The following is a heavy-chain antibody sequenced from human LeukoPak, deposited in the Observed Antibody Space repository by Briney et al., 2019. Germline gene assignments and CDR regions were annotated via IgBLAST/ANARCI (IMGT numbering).Heavy chain of an antibody. Sequence: GGSLRLSCAASGFTFSTSWMHWVRQAPGKGLVWVSHINRDGSRTTYADSVKGRFTISRDNAKNTVYLQLNSLRPEDTAVYYCAKDLSYSTDWPYFDSWGQGTLVTVSS. J-gene: IGHJ4*02. V-gene: IGHV3-74*01. CDR2: INRDGSRT. CDR1: GFTFSTSW. CDR3: AKDLSYSTDWPYFDS. D-gene: IGHD6-19*01.